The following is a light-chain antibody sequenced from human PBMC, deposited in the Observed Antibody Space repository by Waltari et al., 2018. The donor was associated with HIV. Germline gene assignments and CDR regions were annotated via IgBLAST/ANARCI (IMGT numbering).Light chain of an antibody. CDR2: QDD. V-gene: IGLV3-1*01. Sequence: SFHLTQPPSVSVSPGQPATITCSGDQVGDKYVSWYQQRPGQAPILVISQDDQRPSGSPGRFSASNSGNTATLTISASQSLDEADYYCQAWDTKNMVFGGGTKLT. J-gene: IGLJ2*01. CDR1: QVGDKY. CDR3: QAWDTKNMV.